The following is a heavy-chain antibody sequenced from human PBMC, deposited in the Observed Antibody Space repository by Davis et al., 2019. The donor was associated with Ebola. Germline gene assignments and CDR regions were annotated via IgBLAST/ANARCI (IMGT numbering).Heavy chain of an antibody. CDR3: ARRGRVNYCSGGSCYSVWFDP. D-gene: IGHD2-15*01. CDR1: GYTFTSYY. J-gene: IGHJ5*02. Sequence: AASVKVSCKASGYTFTSYYMHWVRQAPGQGLEWMGWMNPNSGNTGYAQKFQGRVSMTRNTSINTAYMELSSLRSEDTAVYYCARRGRVNYCSGGSCYSVWFDPWGQGTLVTVSS. V-gene: IGHV1-8*02. CDR2: MNPNSGNT.